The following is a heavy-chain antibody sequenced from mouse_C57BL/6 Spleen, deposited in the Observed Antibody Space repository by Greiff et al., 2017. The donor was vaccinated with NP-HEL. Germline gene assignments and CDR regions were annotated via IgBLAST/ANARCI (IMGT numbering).Heavy chain of an antibody. CDR3: AYYGSSSWYFDV. D-gene: IGHD1-1*01. J-gene: IGHJ1*03. V-gene: IGHV1-42*01. Sequence: EVQLQQSGPELVKPGASVKISCKASGYSFTGYYMNWVKQSPEKSLEWIGEINPSTGGTTYNQKFKAKATLTVDKSSSTAYMQLKSLTSEDSAVYYCAYYGSSSWYFDVWGTGTTVTVSS. CDR2: INPSTGGT. CDR1: GYSFTGYY.